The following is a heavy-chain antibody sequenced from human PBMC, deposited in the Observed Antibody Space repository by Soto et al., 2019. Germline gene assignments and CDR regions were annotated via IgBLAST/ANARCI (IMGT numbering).Heavy chain of an antibody. CDR2: FNPGSGRT. CDR3: ARDKGKGGDLPYDY. J-gene: IGHJ4*02. CDR1: GYIFSDHC. V-gene: IGHV1-2*02. D-gene: IGHD3-16*01. Sequence: ASVKVSCKASGYIFSDHCIHWVRQAPGRRPEWLGWFNPGSGRTNFAQKFRDRVTLTGDTSITTVYMELTSLTSDDTAVYSCARDKGKGGDLPYDYWGQGTLVTVSS.